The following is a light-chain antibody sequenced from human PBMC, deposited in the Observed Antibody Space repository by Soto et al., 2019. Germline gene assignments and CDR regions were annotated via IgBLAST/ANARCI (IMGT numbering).Light chain of an antibody. J-gene: IGKJ2*01. Sequence: EIVLTQSPGTLSLSPGERATLSCRASQSVSSRNLAWYQQKAGQTPRLLIYTASSRATGIPDRFSGSGSGTDFTLTISRLEPEDFSVYYFQQYGSSPYTFGQGTKLEIK. CDR1: QSVSSRN. V-gene: IGKV3-20*01. CDR3: QQYGSSPYT. CDR2: TAS.